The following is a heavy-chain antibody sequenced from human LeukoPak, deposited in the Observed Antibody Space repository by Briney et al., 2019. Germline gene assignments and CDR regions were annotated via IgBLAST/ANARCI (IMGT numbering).Heavy chain of an antibody. J-gene: IGHJ5*02. V-gene: IGHV1-69*05. D-gene: IGHD3-22*01. CDR1: GGTFSSYA. Sequence: SVKVSCRASGGTFSSYAISWVRQAPGQGLEWMGGIIPIFGTANYAQKFQGRVTITTDESTSTAYMELSSLRSEDTAVYYCARGDYYDSSGQRQYNWFDPWGQGTLVTVSS. CDR3: ARGDYYDSSGQRQYNWFDP. CDR2: IIPIFGTA.